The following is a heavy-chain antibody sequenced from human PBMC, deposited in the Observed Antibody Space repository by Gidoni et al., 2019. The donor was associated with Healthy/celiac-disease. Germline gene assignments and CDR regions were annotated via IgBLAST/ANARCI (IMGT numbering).Heavy chain of an antibody. CDR3: ARDTHIEREWELLGGMDV. CDR2: IIPIFGTA. V-gene: IGHV1-69*01. Sequence: QVQLVQSGAEVKKPGSSVKVSCKASGRTFRSYAISWVRQAPGQGLEWMGGIIPIFGTANYAQKCQGRVTITADESTSTAYMELSSLRSEDTAVYYCARDTHIEREWELLGGMDVWGQGTTVTVSS. J-gene: IGHJ6*02. D-gene: IGHD1-26*01. CDR1: GRTFRSYA.